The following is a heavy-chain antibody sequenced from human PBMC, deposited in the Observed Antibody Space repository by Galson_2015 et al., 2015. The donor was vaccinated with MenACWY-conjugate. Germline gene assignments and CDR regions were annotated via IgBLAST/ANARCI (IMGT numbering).Heavy chain of an antibody. CDR1: GGTFSSYA. V-gene: IGHV1-69*13. Sequence: SVKVSCKASGGTFSSYAISWVRQAPGQGLEWMGGIIPVFGTANYAQKFQGRVTITADESTSTAYMELSSLRSGDTAVYYCATTRVDYGDYLGPFDYWGQGTLVTVSS. D-gene: IGHD4-17*01. CDR3: ATTRVDYGDYLGPFDY. CDR2: IIPVFGTA. J-gene: IGHJ4*02.